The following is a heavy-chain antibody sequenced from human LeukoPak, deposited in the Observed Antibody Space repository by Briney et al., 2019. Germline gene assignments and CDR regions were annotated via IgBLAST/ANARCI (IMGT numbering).Heavy chain of an antibody. J-gene: IGHJ3*02. D-gene: IGHD3-22*01. V-gene: IGHV4-31*11. CDR3: AREDSSGSRGGLLYGDAFDI. CDR2: IYYSGST. CDR1: GGSISSGGYY. Sequence: SETLSLTCAVYGGSISSGGYYWSWIRQPPGKGLEWIRHIYYSGSTYYNPSLKSRVTISVDTYKNQFSLKLSSVSAADTAVYYCAREDSSGSRGGLLYGDAFDIWGQGTMVTVSS.